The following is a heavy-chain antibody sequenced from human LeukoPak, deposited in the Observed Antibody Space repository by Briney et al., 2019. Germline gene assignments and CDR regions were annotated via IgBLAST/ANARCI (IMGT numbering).Heavy chain of an antibody. V-gene: IGHV3-23*01. J-gene: IGHJ6*03. CDR1: GFIFSSYI. Sequence: XXASGFIFSSYIMNWVRQAPGKGLEWVSGISPSGDIRYYADSVKGRFTISRDNCKNTMYLQMNRLRGEDRAVYYXXXXXXXXXXAXXLXXYXXYXXVWGKGTTVTVSS. CDR2: ISPSGDIR. CDR3: XXXXXXXXXAXXLXXYXXYXXV.